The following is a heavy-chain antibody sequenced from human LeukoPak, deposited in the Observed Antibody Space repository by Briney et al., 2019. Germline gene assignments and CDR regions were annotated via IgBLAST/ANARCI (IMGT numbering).Heavy chain of an antibody. CDR3: ASRQITTVTTHQLDI. V-gene: IGHV4-59*08. J-gene: IGHJ3*02. Sequence: SETLSLTCTVSGGSISSYYWSWIRQPPGKGLEWIGYIYYSGSTNYNPSLKSRVTISVDTSKKQFSLKLSSVTAADTAVYYCASRQITTVTTHQLDIWGQGTMVTVSS. CDR2: IYYSGST. CDR1: GGSISSYY. D-gene: IGHD4-17*01.